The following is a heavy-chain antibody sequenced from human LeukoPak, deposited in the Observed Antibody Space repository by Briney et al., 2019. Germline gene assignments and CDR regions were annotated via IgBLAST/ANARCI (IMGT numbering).Heavy chain of an antibody. CDR2: IYSGGTT. J-gene: IGHJ4*02. Sequence: GGSLRLSCAASGFTVSSTYMSWARQAPGKGLEWVSVIYSGGTTYYADSVKGRFTISRDNSKNTLYLQMNSLRTEDTAVYYCARDLHDYGSYWGQGTLVTVSS. CDR3: ARDLHDYGSY. CDR1: GFTVSSTY. V-gene: IGHV3-66*01. D-gene: IGHD4/OR15-4a*01.